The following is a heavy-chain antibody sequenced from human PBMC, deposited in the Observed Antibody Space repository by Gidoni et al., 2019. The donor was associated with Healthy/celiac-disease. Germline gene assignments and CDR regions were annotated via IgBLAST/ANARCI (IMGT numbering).Heavy chain of an antibody. CDR3: AREQPATYCSSTSCQAGIDYYYGMDV. CDR1: GFTVSSNY. CDR2: IYSGGST. V-gene: IGHV3-66*01. D-gene: IGHD2-2*01. J-gene: IGHJ6*02. Sequence: EVQLVESGGGLVQPGGSLRLSCAASGFTVSSNYMSWVRQAPGKGLEWVSVIYSGGSTYYADSVKGRFTISRDNSKNTLYLQMNSLRAEDTAVYYCAREQPATYCSSTSCQAGIDYYYGMDVWGQGTTVTVSS.